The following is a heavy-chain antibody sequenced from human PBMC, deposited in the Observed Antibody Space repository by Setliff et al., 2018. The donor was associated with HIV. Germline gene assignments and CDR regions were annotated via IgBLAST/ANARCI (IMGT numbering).Heavy chain of an antibody. CDR2: ISAYNGNT. CDR3: AREYYDFWSGFSDAFHI. J-gene: IGHJ3*02. D-gene: IGHD3-3*01. Sequence: ASVKVSCKASGYTFTSYGISWVRQAPGQGLEWMGWISAYNGNTNYAQTLQGRVTMTTDTSTSTAYMELRSLRSDDTAVYYCAREYYDFWSGFSDAFHIWGQGTMVTVSS. CDR1: GYTFTSYG. V-gene: IGHV1-18*01.